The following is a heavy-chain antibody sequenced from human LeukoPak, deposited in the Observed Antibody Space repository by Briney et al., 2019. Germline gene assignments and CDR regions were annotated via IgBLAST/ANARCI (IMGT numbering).Heavy chain of an antibody. CDR3: ARPELPGWSVLSDF. CDR2: INQDGSET. D-gene: IGHD2-15*01. V-gene: IGHV3-7*01. J-gene: IGHJ4*02. CDR1: GFTFRKYW. Sequence: GGSLRLSCAASGFTFRKYWMSWVRPAPGKGLEWVTNINQDGSETYYADSVKGRFTMSRDNGKNSLDLQMNSLRAEDTAVYYCARPELPGWSVLSDFWGQGTLVTVSS.